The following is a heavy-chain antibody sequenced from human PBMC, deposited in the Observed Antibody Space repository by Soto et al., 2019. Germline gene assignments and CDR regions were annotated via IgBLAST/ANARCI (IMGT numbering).Heavy chain of an antibody. Sequence: QVQLQESGPGLVKPSETLSLTCTVSGGSISSYYWSWIRQPPGKGLEWIGYIYYSRSTNYNPSLKSRVTISVDTSKNQFSLKLSSVTAADTAVYYCARQGYGDTRGVDYWGQGTLVTVSS. CDR3: ARQGYGDTRGVDY. CDR1: GGSISSYY. V-gene: IGHV4-59*08. CDR2: IYYSRST. D-gene: IGHD4-17*01. J-gene: IGHJ4*02.